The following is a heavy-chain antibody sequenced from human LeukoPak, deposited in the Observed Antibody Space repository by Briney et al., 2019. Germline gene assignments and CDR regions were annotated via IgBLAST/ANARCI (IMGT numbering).Heavy chain of an antibody. J-gene: IGHJ3*02. V-gene: IGHV3-23*01. D-gene: IGHD2-2*03. CDR1: GFTFSAYD. CDR2: ISRGGST. CDR3: AKGGYFAFDI. Sequence: GGSLRLSCAASGFTFSAYDMQWVRQAPGKGPEWVSGISRGGSTYYRDSVKGRFTISRDNYKNTLYLQMNSLRAEDTAVYYCAKGGYFAFDIWGQGTMVTVSS.